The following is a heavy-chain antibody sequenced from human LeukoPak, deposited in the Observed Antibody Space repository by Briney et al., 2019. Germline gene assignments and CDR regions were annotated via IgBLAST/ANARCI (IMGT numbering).Heavy chain of an antibody. CDR3: ARDRYMDV. CDR1: GYPFTGYY. Sequence: VKVSCKASGYPFTGYYMHWVRQAPGQGLEWMGWINPNSGGTNYAQKFQGRVTMTRDTSISKAYMELSRVRSDDTAVYDCARDRYMDVWGKGTTVTVSS. V-gene: IGHV1-2*02. CDR2: INPNSGGT. J-gene: IGHJ6*03.